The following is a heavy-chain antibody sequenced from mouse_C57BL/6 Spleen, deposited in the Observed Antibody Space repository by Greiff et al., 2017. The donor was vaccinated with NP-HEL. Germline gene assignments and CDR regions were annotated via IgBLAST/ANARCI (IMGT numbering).Heavy chain of an antibody. J-gene: IGHJ3*01. CDR1: GYTFTSYW. CDR3: ARLGDYYGSSPWFAY. Sequence: VQLQQPGAELVRPGSSVKLSCKASGYTFTSYWMHWVKQRPIQGLEWIGNIDPSDSETHYNQKFKGKSTLTVDKSSSTAYMQLSSLTSEDSAVYYCARLGDYYGSSPWFAYWGQGTLVTVSA. CDR2: IDPSDSET. D-gene: IGHD1-1*01. V-gene: IGHV1-52*01.